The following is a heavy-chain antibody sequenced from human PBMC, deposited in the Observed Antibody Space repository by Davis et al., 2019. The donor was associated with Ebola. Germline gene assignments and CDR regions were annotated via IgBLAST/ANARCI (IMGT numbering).Heavy chain of an antibody. CDR2: ISYDGSNK. CDR1: GFTFSSYG. J-gene: IGHJ6*02. CDR3: ARDLGRYDFWSGWAFPAGYGMDV. Sequence: PGGSLRLSCAASGFTFSSYGMHWVRQAPGKGLEWVAVISYDGSNKYYADSVKGRFTISRDNSKNTLYLQMNSLRAEDTAVYYCARDLGRYDFWSGWAFPAGYGMDVWGQGTTVTVSS. V-gene: IGHV3-30*03. D-gene: IGHD3-3*01.